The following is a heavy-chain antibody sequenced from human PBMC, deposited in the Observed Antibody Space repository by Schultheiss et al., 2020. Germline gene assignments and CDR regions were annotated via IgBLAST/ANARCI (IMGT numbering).Heavy chain of an antibody. CDR3: ARLIFGVVSDSYYHYYMDV. D-gene: IGHD3-3*01. J-gene: IGHJ6*03. V-gene: IGHV4-59*01. CDR1: GGSFSGYY. Sequence: ETLSLTCAVYGGSFSGYYWSWIRQPPGKGLEWIGYIYYSGSTNYNPSLNPSLKSRVTISVDPSDHQFSLKLSSVTAADTAVYYCARLIFGVVSDSYYHYYMDVWGRGTSVTVSS. CDR2: IYYSGST.